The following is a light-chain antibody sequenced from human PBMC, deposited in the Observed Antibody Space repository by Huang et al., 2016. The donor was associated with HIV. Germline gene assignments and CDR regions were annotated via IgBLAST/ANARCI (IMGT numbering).Light chain of an antibody. CDR3: QQVNTYPLT. J-gene: IGKJ4*01. Sequence: IQLTQSPSSLSASVGDTVTITCRASQGTGNYLAWYQQKPGKAPNLLIYGASTLQSGVPSRFSGSGSGTDFTLAISSQQPEDSATYYCQQVNTYPLTFGGGTKVVIK. CDR2: GAS. V-gene: IGKV1-9*01. CDR1: QGTGNY.